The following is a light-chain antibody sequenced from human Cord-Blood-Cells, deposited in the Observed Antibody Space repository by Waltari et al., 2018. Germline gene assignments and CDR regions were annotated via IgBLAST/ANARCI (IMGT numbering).Light chain of an antibody. V-gene: IGLV1-40*01. CDR1: SSTIGAGYD. CDR3: QSYDSSLSGSVV. J-gene: IGLJ2*01. Sequence: QSVLTQPPSVSGAPGLRVTISCTGSSSTIGAGYDVNWYQQLPGTAPKLLIYGNSNRPSGVPDRFSGSKSGTSASLAITGLQAEDEADYYCQSYDSSLSGSVVFGGGTKLTVL. CDR2: GNS.